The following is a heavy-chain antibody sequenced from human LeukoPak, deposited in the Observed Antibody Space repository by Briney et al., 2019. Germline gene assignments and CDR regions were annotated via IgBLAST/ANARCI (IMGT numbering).Heavy chain of an antibody. D-gene: IGHD3-10*01. J-gene: IGHJ6*03. CDR1: GGSISSYY. Sequence: SETLSLTCTVSGGSISSYYWSWIRQPPGKGLEWIGYIYHSGSTYYNPSLKSRVTISVDRSKNQFSLKLSSVTAADTAVYYCARAPKTIMVRGVIIDYYYYMDVWGKGTTVTVSS. V-gene: IGHV4-59*12. CDR3: ARAPKTIMVRGVIIDYYYYMDV. CDR2: IYHSGST.